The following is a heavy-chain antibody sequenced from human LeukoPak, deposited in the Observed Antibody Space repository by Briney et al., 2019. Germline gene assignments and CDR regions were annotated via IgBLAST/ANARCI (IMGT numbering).Heavy chain of an antibody. CDR1: GGSTADTSYY. CDR2: IYYSGKT. CDR3: ARHKQASSGWFISLDP. D-gene: IGHD6-19*01. V-gene: IGHV4-39*01. Sequence: SETLSLTCTVSGGSTADTSYYWGWIRQSPGKGLEWIGRIYYSGKTYYNPPLTSRVTISVDTSKNQISLTLTSVTAADTSLYYCARHKQASSGWFISLDPWGQGTLVIVSS. J-gene: IGHJ5*02.